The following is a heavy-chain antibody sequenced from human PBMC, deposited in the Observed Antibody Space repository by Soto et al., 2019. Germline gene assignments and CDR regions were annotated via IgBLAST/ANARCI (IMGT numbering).Heavy chain of an antibody. Sequence: QVQLVQSGAEVKKPGSSVKVSCKASGGTFSSYAISWVRQAPGQGLEWMGGIIPIFGTANYAQKFQGRVTITADESTSTAYMELSSLRSEDTAVYYCARNPAAGTPNYYYYGMDVGGQGTTVTVSS. CDR1: GGTFSSYA. V-gene: IGHV1-69*01. CDR2: IIPIFGTA. D-gene: IGHD6-13*01. J-gene: IGHJ6*02. CDR3: ARNPAAGTPNYYYYGMDV.